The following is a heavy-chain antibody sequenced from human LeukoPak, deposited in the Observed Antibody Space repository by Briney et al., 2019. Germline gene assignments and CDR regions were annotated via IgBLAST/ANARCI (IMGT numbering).Heavy chain of an antibody. CDR2: MKQDGGQI. CDR3: ARLGARQMLEY. V-gene: IGHV3-7*01. J-gene: IGHJ4*02. D-gene: IGHD4-17*01. CDR1: EFTFSSYW. Sequence: GGSLRLSCAASEFTFSSYWMSWVRQAPGKGLEWVANMKQDGGQIYYLDSVKGRFTVSRGNAKNSLYLQMNSLRAEDTAVYYCARLGARQMLEYWGQGTLVTVSS.